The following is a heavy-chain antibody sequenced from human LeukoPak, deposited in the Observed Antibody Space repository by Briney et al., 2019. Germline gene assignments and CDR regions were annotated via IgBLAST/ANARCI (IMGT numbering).Heavy chain of an antibody. CDR1: RFTFSSYA. V-gene: IGHV3-23*01. D-gene: IGHD2-2*02. Sequence: GGSLRLSCAASRFTFSSYAMSWVRQAPGKGLEWVSAISGSGGSTYYAGSVKGRFTISRDNAKNSLYLQMNSLRAEDTAVYYCASEDIVVVPAAIGVPTIDYWGQGTLVTVSS. CDR2: ISGSGGST. J-gene: IGHJ4*02. CDR3: ASEDIVVVPAAIGVPTIDY.